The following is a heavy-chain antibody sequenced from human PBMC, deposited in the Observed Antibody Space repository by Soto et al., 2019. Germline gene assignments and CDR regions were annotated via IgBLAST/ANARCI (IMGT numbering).Heavy chain of an antibody. J-gene: IGHJ6*02. Sequence: QVQLQESGPGLVKPSDTLSLTCTVSGGSISGYYWSWIRQSPGKGLEYIGYIYYRGSTNYNPSLKSRVTMSVDTSRNQFSLKVTSVTAADTAVYYCARQQLLPFYYALDVWGQGTTVTVSS. D-gene: IGHD6-13*01. CDR1: GGSISGYY. CDR2: IYYRGST. CDR3: ARQQLLPFYYALDV. V-gene: IGHV4-59*07.